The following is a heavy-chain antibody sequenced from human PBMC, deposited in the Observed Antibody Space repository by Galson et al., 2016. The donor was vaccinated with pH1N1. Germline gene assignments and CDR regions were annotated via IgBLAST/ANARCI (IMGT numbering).Heavy chain of an antibody. CDR3: VRSPADPGYSYFYMDV. CDR2: IYPGDSDT. V-gene: IGHV5-51*03. CDR1: GYGFTTGW. J-gene: IGHJ6*03. Sequence: QSGAEVKKAGESLRISCKASGYGFTTGWIGWVRQKSGKGLEWMGIIYPGDSDTRYSPSFQGQVTISADTSISTAYLQWSVLKASDTAMYYCVRSPADPGYSYFYMDVWGKGTTVTVSS.